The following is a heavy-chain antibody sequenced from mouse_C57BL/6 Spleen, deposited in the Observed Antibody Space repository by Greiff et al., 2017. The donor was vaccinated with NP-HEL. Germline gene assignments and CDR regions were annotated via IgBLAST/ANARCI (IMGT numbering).Heavy chain of an antibody. Sequence: EVQLQQSGPVLVKPGASVKMSCKASGYTFTDYYMNWVKQSHGKSLEWIGVINPYNGGTNYNQKFKGKATLTVDKSSSTAYMELNSLTSEDSAVYYCARSNYSNFAWLAYWGQGTLVTVSA. CDR2: INPYNGGT. CDR1: GYTFTDYY. V-gene: IGHV1-19*01. CDR3: ARSNYSNFAWLAY. D-gene: IGHD2-5*01. J-gene: IGHJ3*01.